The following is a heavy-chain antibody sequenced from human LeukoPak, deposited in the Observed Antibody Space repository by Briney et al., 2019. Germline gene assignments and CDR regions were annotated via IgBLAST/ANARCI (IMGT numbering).Heavy chain of an antibody. V-gene: IGHV3-23*01. CDR1: GFTFSIYA. D-gene: IGHD6-19*01. CDR3: AKGRSGWYEGLDY. J-gene: IGHJ4*02. CDR2: ISHDGDSP. Sequence: PGGSLRLSCTASGFTFSIYAMTWVREAPGRGLEWVSGISHDGDSPRYADPVKGRFTNSRDNSKSTLFLQMNSLRADDTAIYYCAKGRSGWYEGLDYWGQGILVTVSS.